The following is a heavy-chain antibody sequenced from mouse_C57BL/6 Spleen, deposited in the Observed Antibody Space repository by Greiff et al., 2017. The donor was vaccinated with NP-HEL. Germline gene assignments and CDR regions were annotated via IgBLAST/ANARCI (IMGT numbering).Heavy chain of an antibody. CDR3: ARRPLYEAMDY. D-gene: IGHD2-3*01. Sequence: EVKLVESGGGLVKPGGSLKLSCAASGFTFSDYGMHWVRQAPEKGLEWVAYISSGSSTIYYADTVKGRFTISRDNAKNTLFLQMTSLRSEDTAMYYCARRPLYEAMDYWGQGTSVTVSS. J-gene: IGHJ4*01. CDR1: GFTFSDYG. V-gene: IGHV5-17*01. CDR2: ISSGSSTI.